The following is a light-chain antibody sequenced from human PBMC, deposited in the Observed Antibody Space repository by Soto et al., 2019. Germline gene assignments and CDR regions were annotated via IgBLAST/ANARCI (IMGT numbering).Light chain of an antibody. V-gene: IGKV1-27*01. Sequence: DIQMTQSPSSLSASVGDTVTITCRPSQSISTYLNWYQQKPGKAPSLLIYTASTLQAGVPSRFSGSGSGTDFTLTISSLQPEDVAAYYCQKYNSAPLTFGGGTKVDIK. CDR2: TAS. J-gene: IGKJ4*01. CDR1: QSISTY. CDR3: QKYNSAPLT.